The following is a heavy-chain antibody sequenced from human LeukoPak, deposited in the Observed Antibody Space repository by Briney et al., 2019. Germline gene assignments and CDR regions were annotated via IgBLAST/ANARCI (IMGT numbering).Heavy chain of an antibody. D-gene: IGHD3-10*01. CDR3: VRRKANSDGEFDY. J-gene: IGHJ4*02. V-gene: IGHV3-48*01. CDR1: VFTFSGYN. Sequence: PGGSLSLSCAASVFTFSGYNMNWGRDSPRKGLGWVSFTSSSGSSITYADSVKGPFTISRDNVKNSLYLQTNSLRAEDTAVYYCVRRKANSDGEFDYWGQGTLVTVSS. CDR2: TSSSGSSI.